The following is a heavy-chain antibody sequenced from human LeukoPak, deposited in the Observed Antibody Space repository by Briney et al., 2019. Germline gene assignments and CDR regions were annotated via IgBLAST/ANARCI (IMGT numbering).Heavy chain of an antibody. J-gene: IGHJ4*02. V-gene: IGHV3-48*01. CDR3: ARDGFLEWLLYSYYFDY. D-gene: IGHD3-3*01. Sequence: GGSLRLSCAASGFTFSSYAMSWVRQAPGKGLEWVSYISSGSSTMNYADSVKGRFTISRDNAKNSLYLQMNSLRVEDTAVYYCARDGFLEWLLYSYYFDYWGQGTLVTVSS. CDR1: GFTFSSYA. CDR2: ISSGSSTM.